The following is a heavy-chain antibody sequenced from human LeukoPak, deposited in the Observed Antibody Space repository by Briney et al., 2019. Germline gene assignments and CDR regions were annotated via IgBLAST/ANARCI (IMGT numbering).Heavy chain of an antibody. V-gene: IGHV4-30-2*01. CDR3: ARYSSSWYKGVHAFDI. CDR1: GGSISSGGYS. CDR2: IYHSGST. J-gene: IGHJ3*02. Sequence: PSETLSLTCAVSGGSISSGGYSWSWIRQPPGKGLEWIGYIYHSGSTYYNPSLKSRVTISVDRSKNQFSLKLSSVTAADTAVYYCARYSSSWYKGVHAFDIWGQGTMVTVSS. D-gene: IGHD6-13*01.